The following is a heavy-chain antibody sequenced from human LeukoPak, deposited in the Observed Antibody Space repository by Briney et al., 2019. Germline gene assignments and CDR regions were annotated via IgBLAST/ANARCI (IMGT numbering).Heavy chain of an antibody. CDR1: GFTFSSYA. J-gene: IGHJ4*02. V-gene: IGHV3-30-3*01. Sequence: GGSLRLSCAASGFTFSSYAMHWVRQAPGKGLEWVAVISYDGSNKYYADSVKGRFTISRDNSKNTLYLQMNSLRAEDTAVYYCARGGDYVWGSYLFDYWGQGTLVTVSS. D-gene: IGHD3-16*01. CDR3: ARGGDYVWGSYLFDY. CDR2: ISYDGSNK.